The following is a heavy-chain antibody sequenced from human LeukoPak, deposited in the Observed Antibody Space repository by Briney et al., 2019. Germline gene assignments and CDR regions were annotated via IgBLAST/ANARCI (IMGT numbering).Heavy chain of an antibody. CDR1: GGSLSSGDYY. J-gene: IGHJ5*02. Sequence: PSETLSLTCTVSGGSLSSGDYYWSWIRQPPGKGLEWIGYIYYSGSTYYNPSLKSRVTISVDTSENQFSLKLSSVTAADTAVYYCARLASGYCSGGSCYGNWFDPWGQGTLVTVSS. CDR2: IYYSGST. CDR3: ARLASGYCSGGSCYGNWFDP. D-gene: IGHD2-15*01. V-gene: IGHV4-30-4*01.